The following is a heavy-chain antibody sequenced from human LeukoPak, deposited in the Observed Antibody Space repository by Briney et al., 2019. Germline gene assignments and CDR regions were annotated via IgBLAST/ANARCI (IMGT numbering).Heavy chain of an antibody. V-gene: IGHV4-4*07. J-gene: IGHJ4*02. CDR1: GGSISSYY. D-gene: IGHD2-21*02. CDR3: ARTEVYCGGDCYSAIDY. Sequence: PSETLSLTCTVSGGSISSYYWSWIRQPAGKGLEWIGRIYTSGRTNYNPSLKSRVTLSVDTSKNQFSLKLSSVTAADTAVYYCARTEVYCGGDCYSAIDYWGQGTLVTVSS. CDR2: IYTSGRT.